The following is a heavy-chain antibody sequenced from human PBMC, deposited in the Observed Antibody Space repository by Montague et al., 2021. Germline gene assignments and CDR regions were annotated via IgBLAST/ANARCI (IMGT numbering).Heavy chain of an antibody. CDR1: GASITSNIYY. Sequence: SETLSLTCTVSGASITSNIYYWGWIRQSPGKGLEWIGSIYYSGNSFYQPSLKSRITMAVDTSKNQFSLKLSSVTAADTAIYYCARVFSSWYVGWFAPWGQGTLVTVSS. CDR2: IYYSGNS. D-gene: IGHD6-13*01. CDR3: ARVFSSWYVGWFAP. V-gene: IGHV4-39*07. J-gene: IGHJ5*02.